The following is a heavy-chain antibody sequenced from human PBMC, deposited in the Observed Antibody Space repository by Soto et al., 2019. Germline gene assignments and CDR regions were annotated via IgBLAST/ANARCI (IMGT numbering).Heavy chain of an antibody. CDR2: IYHSGST. J-gene: IGHJ4*02. CDR3: AREVTKMYYFDY. Sequence: PSETLSLTCAVSGGSISSGGYSWSWIRQPPGKGLEWIGYIYHSGSTYYNPSLKSRVTISVDRSKNQFSLKLSSVTAADTAVYYCAREVTKMYYFDYWGQGTLVTVSS. V-gene: IGHV4-30-2*01. D-gene: IGHD2-21*02. CDR1: GGSISSGGYS.